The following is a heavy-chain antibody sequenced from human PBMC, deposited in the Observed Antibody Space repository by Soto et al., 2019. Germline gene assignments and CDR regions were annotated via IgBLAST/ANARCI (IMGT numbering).Heavy chain of an antibody. CDR1: GFTFSSYS. CDR2: ISSSSYYI. V-gene: IGHV3-21*01. J-gene: IGHJ4*02. D-gene: IGHD3-22*01. Sequence: PGGSLRLSCVASGFTFSSYSVNWVRQAPGKGLEWVSSISSSSYYIYYADTVKGRFTVSRDNSRNSLYLHMNGLRAEDTAVYFCARVASDYDSSGYYPNDYWGQGA. CDR3: ARVASDYDSSGYYPNDY.